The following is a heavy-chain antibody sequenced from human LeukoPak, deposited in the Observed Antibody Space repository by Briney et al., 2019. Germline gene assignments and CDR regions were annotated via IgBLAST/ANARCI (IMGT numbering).Heavy chain of an antibody. D-gene: IGHD1-1*01. CDR3: VRLLDVDY. CDR2: INPDGATT. V-gene: IGHV3-74*01. CDR1: GFTFRNYW. Sequence: GGSLRLSCAASGFTFRNYWMHRVRQAPGKGLVWVSRINPDGATTDYAGPVKGRFTISRDNAKNMVYLQMDSLRAEDTAVYYCVRLLDVDYWGQGTLVTVSS. J-gene: IGHJ4*02.